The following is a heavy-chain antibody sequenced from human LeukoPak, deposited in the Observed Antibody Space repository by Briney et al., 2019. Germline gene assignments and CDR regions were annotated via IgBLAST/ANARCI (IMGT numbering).Heavy chain of an antibody. D-gene: IGHD2-2*03. CDR2: ISYDGSNK. CDR3: AKDGSSFDY. CDR1: GFTFSSYA. Sequence: GGSLRLSCAASGFTFSSYAMHWVRQAPGKGLEWVAVISYDGSNKYYADSVKGRFTISRDNSKNTLYLQMNSLRAEDTAVYYCAKDGSSFDYWGQGTLVTVST. J-gene: IGHJ4*02. V-gene: IGHV3-30-3*01.